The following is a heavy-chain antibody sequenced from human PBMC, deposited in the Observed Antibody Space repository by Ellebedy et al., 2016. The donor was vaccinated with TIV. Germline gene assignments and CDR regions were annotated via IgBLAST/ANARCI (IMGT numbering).Heavy chain of an antibody. Sequence: GGSLRLXCAASGFTFSSYSMNWVRQAPGKGLEWVSYISSSGSTIYYADSVKGRFTISRDNAKNSLYLQMNSLRAEDTAVYYCARVYPNACMDVWGQGTTVTVSS. CDR2: ISSSGSTI. V-gene: IGHV3-48*04. CDR1: GFTFSSYS. CDR3: ARVYPNACMDV. D-gene: IGHD2-2*01. J-gene: IGHJ6*02.